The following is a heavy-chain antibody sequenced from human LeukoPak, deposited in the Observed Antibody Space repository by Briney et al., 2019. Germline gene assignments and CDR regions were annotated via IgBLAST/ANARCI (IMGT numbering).Heavy chain of an antibody. Sequence: ASVKVSCKASGGTFSSYAISWVRQAPGQGLEWMGGIIPIFGTANYAQKFQGRVTITTDESTSTAYMELSSLRSEDTAVYYCASVSYDAFDIWGQGTMVTVSS. V-gene: IGHV1-69*05. CDR3: ASVSYDAFDI. J-gene: IGHJ3*02. D-gene: IGHD2/OR15-2a*01. CDR2: IIPIFGTA. CDR1: GGTFSSYA.